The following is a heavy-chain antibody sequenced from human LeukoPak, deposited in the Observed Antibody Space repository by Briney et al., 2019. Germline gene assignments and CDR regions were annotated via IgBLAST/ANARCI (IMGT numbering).Heavy chain of an antibody. CDR2: ISGSGGST. J-gene: IGHJ4*02. D-gene: IGHD2-2*01. Sequence: GGSLRLSCAASGFTFSSYAMSWVRQAPGKGLEWVSAISGSGGSTYYADSVKGRFTISRDNSKNTLYLQMNSLRAEDTAVYYCQKDGLHCSSTSCLPYYFDYWGQGTLVTVSS. CDR1: GFTFSSYA. CDR3: QKDGLHCSSTSCLPYYFDY. V-gene: IGHV3-23*01.